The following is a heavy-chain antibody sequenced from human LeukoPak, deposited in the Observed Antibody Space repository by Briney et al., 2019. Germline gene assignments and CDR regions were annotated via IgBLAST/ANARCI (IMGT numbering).Heavy chain of an antibody. J-gene: IGHJ4*02. D-gene: IGHD3-3*01. V-gene: IGHV4-34*01. Sequence: PSETLSLTCAVYGGSFSGYYWSWIRQPPGKGLEWIGEINHSGSTNYNPSLKRRVTISVDTSKNQFSLKLSSVTAADTAVYYCARGPAIFGVVIIKPLDYWGQGTLSPSPQ. CDR3: ARGPAIFGVVIIKPLDY. CDR1: GGSFSGYY. CDR2: INHSGST.